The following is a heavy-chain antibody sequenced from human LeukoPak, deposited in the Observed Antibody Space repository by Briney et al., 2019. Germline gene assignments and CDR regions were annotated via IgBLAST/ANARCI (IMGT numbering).Heavy chain of an antibody. Sequence: SGTLSLTCAVSGVSISSSNSYWGWIRQPPGKGLEWIGSIYYSGNTYYNASLKSRVTISVDTSKNQFSLKVTSVTAADTAVYYCAREMYNWNGIDYWGQGTLVTVSS. CDR1: GVSISSSNSY. CDR3: AREMYNWNGIDY. D-gene: IGHD1-1*01. V-gene: IGHV4-39*02. CDR2: IYYSGNT. J-gene: IGHJ4*02.